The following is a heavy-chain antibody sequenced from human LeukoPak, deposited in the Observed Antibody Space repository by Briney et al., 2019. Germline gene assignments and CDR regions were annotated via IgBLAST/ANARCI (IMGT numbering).Heavy chain of an antibody. CDR2: ISWNSGSI. CDR3: ANNYGDEDY. CDR1: GFTFDDYA. J-gene: IGHJ4*02. V-gene: IGHV3-9*01. D-gene: IGHD4-17*01. Sequence: GGSLRLSCAAFGFTFDDYAMHWVRQAPGKGLEWVSGISWNSGSIGYADSVKGRFTISRDNAKNSLYLQMNSLRAEDTAVYYCANNYGDEDYWGQGTLVTVSS.